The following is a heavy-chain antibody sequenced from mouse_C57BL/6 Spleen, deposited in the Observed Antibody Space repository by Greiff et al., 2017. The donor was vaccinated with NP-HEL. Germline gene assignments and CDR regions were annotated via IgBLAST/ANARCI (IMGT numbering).Heavy chain of an antibody. CDR1: GFTFSDAW. Sequence: EVQLEESGGGLVQPGGSMKLSCAASGFTFSDAWMDWVRQSPETGLEWVAEIRHKANNHATYYAESVKGRLTISRDDSKSSVYLQMNSLGAEDTGIYYCTRRGLPSDYWGQGTTLTVSS. J-gene: IGHJ2*01. CDR3: TRRGLPSDY. D-gene: IGHD2-4*01. CDR2: IRHKANNHAT. V-gene: IGHV6-6*01.